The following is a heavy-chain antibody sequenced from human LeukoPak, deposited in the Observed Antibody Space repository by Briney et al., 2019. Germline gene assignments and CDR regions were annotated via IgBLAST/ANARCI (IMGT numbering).Heavy chain of an antibody. V-gene: IGHV1-18*01. D-gene: IGHD2-15*01. J-gene: IGHJ4*02. Sequence: ASVKVSCKASGYIFTAYGISWLRQARGQGLEWMGWIGTLYGETKYAQKFQGKLTMTTDTSTNTAYMELRSLRPDDTAMYYCARYFFHGHCSGLSCCLLDHWGQGSLVTVSS. CDR3: ARYFFHGHCSGLSCCLLDH. CDR1: GYIFTAYG. CDR2: IGTLYGET.